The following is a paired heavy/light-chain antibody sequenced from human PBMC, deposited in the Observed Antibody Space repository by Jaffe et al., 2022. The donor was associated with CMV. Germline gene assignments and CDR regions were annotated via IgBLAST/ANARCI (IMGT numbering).Light chain of an antibody. J-gene: IGLJ2*01. CDR3: NSRDSSGNLYVV. CDR2: GKN. CDR1: SLRSYY. V-gene: IGLV3-19*01. Sequence: SSELTQDPAVSVALGQTVRITCQGDSLRSYYASWYQQKPGQAPVLVIYGKNNRPSGIPDRFSGSSSGNTASLTITGAQAEDEADYYCNSRDSSGNLYVVFGGGTKLTVL.
Heavy chain of an antibody. J-gene: IGHJ4*02. CDR2: INHSGST. CDR1: GGSFSGYY. Sequence: QVQLQQWGAGLLKPSETLSLTCAVYGGSFSGYYWSWIRQPPGKGLEWIGEINHSGSTNYNPSLKSRVTISVDTSKNQFSLKLSSVTAADTAVYYCARTQWRQTGIITMVRGVLPRFDYWGQGTLVTVSS. V-gene: IGHV4-34*01. CDR3: ARTQWRQTGIITMVRGVLPRFDY. D-gene: IGHD3-10*01.